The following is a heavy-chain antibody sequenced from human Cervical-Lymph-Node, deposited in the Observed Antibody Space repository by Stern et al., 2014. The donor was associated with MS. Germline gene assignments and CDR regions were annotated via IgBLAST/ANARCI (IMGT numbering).Heavy chain of an antibody. CDR1: GGTFSSYT. CDR2: IIPMYDIA. CDR3: ARVPLVVLVPTRGDAFDI. J-gene: IGHJ3*02. Sequence: LVESGAEVRKPGSSVRVSCKTSGGTFSSYTISWVRQVPGQGLEWMGRIIPMYDIANYAQKFQGRVTITADKSTSTAYMELSSLRSEDTAVYYCARVPLVVLVPTRGDAFDIWGQGTMVTVSS. V-gene: IGHV1-69*04. D-gene: IGHD2-21*01.